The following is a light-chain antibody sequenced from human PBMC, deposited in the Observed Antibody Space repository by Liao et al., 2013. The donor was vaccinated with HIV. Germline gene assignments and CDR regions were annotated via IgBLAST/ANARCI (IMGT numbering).Light chain of an antibody. J-gene: IGLJ2*01. CDR3: QVWAGSGDHRV. CDR1: NIGSKS. Sequence: SYVLTQPPSVSVAPGKTARITCGGNNIGSKSVHWYQQKPGQAPVLVIYYDSDRPSGIPERFSGSNSADTATLTISRVEAGDEADYYCQVWAGSGDHRVFGGGTKLTVL. CDR2: YDS. V-gene: IGLV3-21*04.